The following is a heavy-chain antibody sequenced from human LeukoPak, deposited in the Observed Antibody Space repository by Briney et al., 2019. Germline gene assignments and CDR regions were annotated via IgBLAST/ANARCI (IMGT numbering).Heavy chain of an antibody. CDR1: GGSFSGYY. D-gene: IGHD1-14*01. CDR2: IDWDDDK. Sequence: TLSLTCAVYGGSFSGYYWSWIRQPPGKALEWLARIDWDDDKYYSTSLKTRLTISKDTSKNQVVLTMTNMDPVDTATYYCARGNPGSPHDYWGQGTLVTVSS. J-gene: IGHJ4*02. V-gene: IGHV2-70*11. CDR3: ARGNPGSPHDY.